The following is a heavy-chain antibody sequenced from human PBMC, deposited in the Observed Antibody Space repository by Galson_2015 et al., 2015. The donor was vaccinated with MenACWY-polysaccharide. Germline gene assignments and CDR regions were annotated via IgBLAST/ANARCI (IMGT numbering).Heavy chain of an antibody. D-gene: IGHD3/OR15-3a*01. Sequence: AASGFSFSTYWMSWVRQAPGKGLQWVANIKQDGGEKYYVDSVKGRFSISRDNAKNLLYLQMDILRPEDTAVFYCARFPHDVWTGYYPNWYFDLWGRGTLVTVSS. J-gene: IGHJ2*01. CDR1: GFSFSTYW. CDR3: ARFPHDVWTGYYPNWYFDL. CDR2: IKQDGGEK. V-gene: IGHV3-7*01.